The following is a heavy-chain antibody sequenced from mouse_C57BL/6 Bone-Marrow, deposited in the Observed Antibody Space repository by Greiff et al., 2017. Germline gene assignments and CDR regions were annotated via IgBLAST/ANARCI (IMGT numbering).Heavy chain of an antibody. J-gene: IGHJ3*01. Sequence: VQLQQSGAELVRPGASVKLSCTASGFNIKDDYMHWVKQRPEQGLEWIGWIDPENGDTASASKFQGKATITADTSSNTADLKLSSLTSEDTAVYYCTDSNYVWYGYWGQGNLVTVSA. CDR1: GFNIKDDY. D-gene: IGHD2-5*01. CDR3: TDSNYVWYGY. V-gene: IGHV14-4*01. CDR2: IDPENGDT.